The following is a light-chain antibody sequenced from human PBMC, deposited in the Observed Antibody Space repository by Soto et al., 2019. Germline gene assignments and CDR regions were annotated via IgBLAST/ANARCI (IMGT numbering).Light chain of an antibody. CDR3: HQYDSDRT. J-gene: IGKJ1*01. Sequence: QFTQSPSTPSASVGDRVTITCRASQNIGKWLAWYQQKPGKAPNLLISDASRLESGVPSRFRGRGSGTNFTLAISSLQPDDFATYYCHQYDSDRTLGQGTKVDIK. CDR1: QNIGKW. CDR2: DAS. V-gene: IGKV1-5*01.